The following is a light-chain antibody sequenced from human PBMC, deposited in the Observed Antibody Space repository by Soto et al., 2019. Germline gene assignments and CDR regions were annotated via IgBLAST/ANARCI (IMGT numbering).Light chain of an antibody. CDR1: RSDVGSYNR. V-gene: IGLV2-18*02. CDR3: SSYTSSSTYV. Sequence: QSALTQPPSVSGSPGQSVTISCTGTRSDVGSYNRVSWYQQPPGTAPKLMIYEVSTRPSGVPDRFSGSKSGNTASLTISGLQAEDEAEYYCSSYTSSSTYVFGTGIKLTVL. CDR2: EVS. J-gene: IGLJ1*01.